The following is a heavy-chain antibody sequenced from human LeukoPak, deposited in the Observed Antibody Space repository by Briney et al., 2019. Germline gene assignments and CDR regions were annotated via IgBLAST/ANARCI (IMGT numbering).Heavy chain of an antibody. CDR3: ARSRGVNWFDP. V-gene: IGHV3-11*04. Sequence: GGSLRLSCAASGITLSDFYMSWIRQAPGKGLEWVSYISSSGNAIYYADSVRGRFTISRDNAKHSLYLQMNSLRAEDTAVYYCARSRGVNWFDPWGQGTLVTVSS. D-gene: IGHD3-16*01. CDR2: ISSSGNAI. CDR1: GITLSDFY. J-gene: IGHJ5*02.